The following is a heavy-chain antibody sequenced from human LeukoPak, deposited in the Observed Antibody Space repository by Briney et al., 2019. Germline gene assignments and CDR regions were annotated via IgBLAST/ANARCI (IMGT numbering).Heavy chain of an antibody. CDR1: GYTFTDYY. CDR2: ISAYNGNT. J-gene: IGHJ5*02. V-gene: IGHV1-18*04. Sequence: ASVKVSCKASGYTFTDYYMHWVRQAPGQGLEWMGWISAYNGNTNYAQKLQGRVTMTTDTSTSTAYMELRSLRSDDTAVYYCARDPWDYYGSGSYYIPWGQGTLVTVSS. CDR3: ARDPWDYYGSGSYYIP. D-gene: IGHD3-10*01.